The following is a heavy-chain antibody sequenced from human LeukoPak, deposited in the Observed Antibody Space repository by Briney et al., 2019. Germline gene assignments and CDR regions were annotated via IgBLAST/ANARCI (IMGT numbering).Heavy chain of an antibody. CDR2: FSYSGNT. CDR1: GASISSYY. D-gene: IGHD5-12*01. J-gene: IGHJ4*02. Sequence: PSETLSLTCTVSGASISSYYWSWIRQPPGKGLEWIGYFSYSGNTNYNPSLKSRVTVSVDTSKNQFSLKLTSVTAADAAVYHCARGPLDSGYTYFDYWGQGTLVTVSS. V-gene: IGHV4-59*01. CDR3: ARGPLDSGYTYFDY.